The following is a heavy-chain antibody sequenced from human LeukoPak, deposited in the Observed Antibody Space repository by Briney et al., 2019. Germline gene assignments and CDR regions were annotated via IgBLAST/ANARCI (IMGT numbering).Heavy chain of an antibody. V-gene: IGHV4-4*02. J-gene: IGHJ2*01. CDR1: GGSISSSNW. CDR3: ARGIAVAGRYFDL. Sequence: SETLSLTCAVSGGSISSSNWWSWVRQPPGKGLEWIGEIYHSGSTNYNPSLKSRVTISVDKSKNQFSLRLSSVTAADTAVYYYARGIAVAGRYFDLWGRGTLVTVSS. CDR2: IYHSGST. D-gene: IGHD6-19*01.